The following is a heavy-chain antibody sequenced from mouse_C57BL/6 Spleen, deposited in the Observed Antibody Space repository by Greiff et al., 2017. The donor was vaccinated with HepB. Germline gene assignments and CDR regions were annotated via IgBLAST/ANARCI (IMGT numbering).Heavy chain of an antibody. V-gene: IGHV3-6*01. J-gene: IGHJ4*01. CDR1: GYSITSGYY. CDR3: ASEGGYAMDY. CDR2: ISYDGSN. Sequence: EVQLQQSGPGLVKPSQSLSLTCSVTGYSITSGYYWNWIRQFPGNKLEWMGYISYDGSNNYNPSLKNRISITLDTSKNQFFLKLNSVTTEDTATYYCASEGGYAMDYWGQGTSVTVSS.